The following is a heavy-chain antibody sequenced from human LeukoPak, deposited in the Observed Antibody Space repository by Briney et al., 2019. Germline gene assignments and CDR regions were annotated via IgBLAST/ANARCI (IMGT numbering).Heavy chain of an antibody. CDR1: GYSFNDFW. J-gene: IGHJ4*02. D-gene: IGHD2-15*01. CDR2: VYPGDSDT. Sequence: GESLKISCKGSGYSFNDFWIAWVRKMPGKGLERMGIVYPGDSDTTYSPSLQGQVTFSADKSVKTAYLHWTTLRASDTAMYYCAKYDSGGYIDYWGQGTLVTVSS. CDR3: AKYDSGGYIDY. V-gene: IGHV5-51*01.